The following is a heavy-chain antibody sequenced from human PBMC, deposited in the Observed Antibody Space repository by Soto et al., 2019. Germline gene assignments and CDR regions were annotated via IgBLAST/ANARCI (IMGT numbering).Heavy chain of an antibody. D-gene: IGHD3-22*01. Sequence: GGSLRLSCAASGFSFSDYSMSWVRQAPGKGPEWVSSISRTGDSAYYADSVKGRFAISRDRSKNRLSLQMNSLRVEDTAVYYCAKGPDGSGYYHNWFDSWGQGTLVTVSS. V-gene: IGHV3-23*01. CDR2: ISRTGDSA. J-gene: IGHJ5*01. CDR1: GFSFSDYS. CDR3: AKGPDGSGYYHNWFDS.